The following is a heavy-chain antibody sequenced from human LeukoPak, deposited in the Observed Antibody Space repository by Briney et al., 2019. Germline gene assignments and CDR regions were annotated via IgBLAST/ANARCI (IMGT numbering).Heavy chain of an antibody. CDR1: GGSISGYY. J-gene: IGHJ6*02. Sequence: SETLSLTCTVSGGSISGYYWSWIRQPPGKGPEWIGYIYYSGSTNYNPSLKSRVTISVDTSKNQFSLKLSSVTAADTAVYYCARLRGYSGYDNYYYYYGMDVWGQGTTVTVSS. D-gene: IGHD5-12*01. CDR2: IYYSGST. CDR3: ARLRGYSGYDNYYYYYGMDV. V-gene: IGHV4-59*01.